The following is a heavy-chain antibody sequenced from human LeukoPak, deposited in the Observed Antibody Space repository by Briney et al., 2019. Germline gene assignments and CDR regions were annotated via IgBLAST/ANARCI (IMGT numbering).Heavy chain of an antibody. CDR1: GYSFTSYW. D-gene: IGHD5-18*01. CDR3: ARQSSGYSSNFDY. J-gene: IGHJ4*02. Sequence: GESLKISCKGSGYSFTSYWISWVRQMPGKGLEWMGRIDPSDFYNNYSPSFQGHVIISADKSITTAYLQWSSLKASDTAIYYCARQSSGYSSNFDYWGQGTLVTVSS. V-gene: IGHV5-10-1*01. CDR2: IDPSDFYN.